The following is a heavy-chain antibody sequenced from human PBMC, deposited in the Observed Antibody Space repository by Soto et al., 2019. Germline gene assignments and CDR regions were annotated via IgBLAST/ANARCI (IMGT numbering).Heavy chain of an antibody. J-gene: IGHJ4*02. D-gene: IGHD1-26*01. V-gene: IGHV4-30-4*01. CDR3: ARSRYSGSYFFDY. CDR2: IHYSGST. Sequence: LSLTCTVSGGSISSGDYYWSWIRQPPGKGLEWIAYIHYSGSTYYNPSLKSRVTISVDTSKNQFSLKLSSVTAADTAVYYCARSRYSGSYFFDYWGQGILVTVSS. CDR1: GGSISSGDYY.